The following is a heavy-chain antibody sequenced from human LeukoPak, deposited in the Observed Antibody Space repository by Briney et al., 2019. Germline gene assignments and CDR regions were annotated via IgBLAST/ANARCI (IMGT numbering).Heavy chain of an antibody. V-gene: IGHV3-53*01. Sequence: GGSLRLSCAASGFTVCSNYMSWVRQAPGKGLEWVSVIYTGGSTHYADSVKGRFTISRNNSKNTLYLEMSSLRAEDTAVYYCARWPWFEGAFDIWGQGTMVTVSS. CDR3: ARWPWFEGAFDI. D-gene: IGHD3-10*01. CDR2: IYTGGST. J-gene: IGHJ3*02. CDR1: GFTVCSNY.